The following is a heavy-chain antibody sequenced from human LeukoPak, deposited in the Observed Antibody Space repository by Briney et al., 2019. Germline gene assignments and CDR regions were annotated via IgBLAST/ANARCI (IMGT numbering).Heavy chain of an antibody. J-gene: IGHJ4*02. V-gene: IGHV3-23*01. CDR2: ISGSGNSA. Sequence: GGSLRLFCAASGFTFSSYAMGWVRQAPGKGLEWVSTISGSGNSAYYADSVKGRFTISRDNSKNTLYLQMNSLRAEDTAVYYCAKEPRDYGAITSGYWGQGTLVTVSS. D-gene: IGHD4-17*01. CDR1: GFTFSSYA. CDR3: AKEPRDYGAITSGY.